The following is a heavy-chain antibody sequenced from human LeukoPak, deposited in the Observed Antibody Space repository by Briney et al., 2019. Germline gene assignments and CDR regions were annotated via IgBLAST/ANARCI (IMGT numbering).Heavy chain of an antibody. CDR1: GGSISSYY. D-gene: IGHD3-3*01. J-gene: IGHJ6*03. Sequence: SETLSLTCTVSGGSISSYYWSWIRQPPGKGLEWIGYIYYSGSTNYNPSLKSRVTISVDTSKNQFSLKLSSVTAADTAVYYCVRALVIFEYYMDVWGKGTTVTVSS. CDR2: IYYSGST. V-gene: IGHV4-59*01. CDR3: VRALVIFEYYMDV.